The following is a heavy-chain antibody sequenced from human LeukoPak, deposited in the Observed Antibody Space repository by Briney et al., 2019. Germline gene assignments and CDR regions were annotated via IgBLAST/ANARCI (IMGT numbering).Heavy chain of an antibody. CDR2: ISAYNGNT. D-gene: IGHD3-9*01. CDR3: ARDRYYDILTGYYLLMDY. J-gene: IGHJ4*02. Sequence: ASVKVSCKASGYTFTSYGISWVRQAPGQGLEWMGWISAYNGNTNYAQKLQSRVTMTTDTSTSTAYMELRSLRSDDTAVYYCARDRYYDILTGYYLLMDYWGQGTLVTVSS. CDR1: GYTFTSYG. V-gene: IGHV1-18*01.